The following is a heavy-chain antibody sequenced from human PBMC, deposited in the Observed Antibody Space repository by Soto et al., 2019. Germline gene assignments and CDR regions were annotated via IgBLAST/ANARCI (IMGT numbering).Heavy chain of an antibody. D-gene: IGHD3-3*01. Sequence: SLRLSCAASGFTFSSYGMHWVRQAPGKGLEWVAVISYDGSNKYYADSVKGRFTVSRDNSKNTLYLQMNSLRAEDTAVYYCAKGESYDFWSGYPPPFDYWGQGTLVTVSS. CDR3: AKGESYDFWSGYPPPFDY. CDR2: ISYDGSNK. CDR1: GFTFSSYG. V-gene: IGHV3-30*18. J-gene: IGHJ4*02.